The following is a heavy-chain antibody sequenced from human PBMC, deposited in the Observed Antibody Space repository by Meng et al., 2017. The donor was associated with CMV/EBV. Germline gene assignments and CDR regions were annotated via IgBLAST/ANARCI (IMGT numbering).Heavy chain of an antibody. CDR1: GGSISSSSSY. CDR2: IYYSGST. Sequence: VSGGSISSSSSYWGWMRQPPGKGLEWIGYIYYSGSTNYNPSLKSRVTISVDTSKNQFSLKLSSVTAADTAVYYCARTLSYYLTWFDPWGQGTLVTVSS. V-gene: IGHV4-61*05. CDR3: ARTLSYYLTWFDP. D-gene: IGHD2/OR15-2a*01. J-gene: IGHJ5*02.